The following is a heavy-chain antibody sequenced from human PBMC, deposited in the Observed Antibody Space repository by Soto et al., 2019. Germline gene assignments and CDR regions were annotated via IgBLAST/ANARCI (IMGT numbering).Heavy chain of an antibody. CDR3: AHIPNYYQSHWFDP. V-gene: IGHV2-5*02. CDR2: IYWDDDK. J-gene: IGHJ5*02. CDR1: GFSLTTRGVG. Sequence: QITLKESGPPLVKPTQTLTLTCTFSGFSLTTRGVGVGWIRQPPGKALECLALIYWDDDKRYSPSLQSRLSITKDPSKNQVVLTMTNVDPVDTATYYCAHIPNYYQSHWFDPWGQGTLVSVS. D-gene: IGHD3-10*01.